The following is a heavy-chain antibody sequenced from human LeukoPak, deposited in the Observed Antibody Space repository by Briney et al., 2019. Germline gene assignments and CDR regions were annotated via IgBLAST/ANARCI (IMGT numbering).Heavy chain of an antibody. D-gene: IGHD6-13*01. CDR3: ASFSSSWYAFDI. V-gene: IGHV3-23*01. Sequence: GGSLRLSCAASGFTFSNYAMSWVRQAPGTGLEWVSGISGSGGTTYYADSVKGRFTISRDNSKNTLYLQMNSLRAEDTAVYYCASFSSSWYAFDIWGQGTMVTVSS. CDR1: GFTFSNYA. J-gene: IGHJ3*02. CDR2: ISGSGGTT.